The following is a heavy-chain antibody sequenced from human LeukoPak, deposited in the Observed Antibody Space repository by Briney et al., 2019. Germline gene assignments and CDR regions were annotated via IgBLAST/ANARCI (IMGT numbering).Heavy chain of an antibody. CDR3: ARDPVSVRATTRWFDP. V-gene: IGHV3-11*01. Sequence: PGGSLRLSCAASGFTFSDYYMSWIRQAPGKGLEWVSYISSSGSTIYYADSVKGRFTISRDNAKNSLYLQMNSLRAEDTAVYYCARDPVSVRATTRWFDPWGQGTLVTVSS. D-gene: IGHD1-26*01. J-gene: IGHJ5*02. CDR2: ISSSGSTI. CDR1: GFTFSDYY.